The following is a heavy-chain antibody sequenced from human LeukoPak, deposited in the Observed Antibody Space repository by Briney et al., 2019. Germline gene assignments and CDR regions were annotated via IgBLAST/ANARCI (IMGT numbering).Heavy chain of an antibody. CDR3: ARVGSSFKGDQDY. V-gene: IGHV4-39*02. D-gene: IGHD6-6*01. CDR1: GGPISSERYY. CDR2: MYYGGST. J-gene: IGHJ4*02. Sequence: PSETLSLTCSVSGGPISSERYYWSWIRQPPGKGLEWIGNMYYGGSTAYNPSLKSRVTISADTSRNQFSLKLSSVTAADTAVYYCARVGSSFKGDQDYWGRGTLVTVSS.